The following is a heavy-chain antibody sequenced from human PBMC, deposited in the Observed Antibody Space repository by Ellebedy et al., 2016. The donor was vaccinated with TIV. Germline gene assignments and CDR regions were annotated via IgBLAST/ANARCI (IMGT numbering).Heavy chain of an antibody. CDR1: GFTLSTYA. J-gene: IGHJ4*02. D-gene: IGHD6-19*01. V-gene: IGHV3-23*01. CDR2: ISGGGGNT. CDR3: AGGISVAGTSLGF. Sequence: GESLKISCAASGFTLSTYAMTWVRQAPGKGLGWVSSISGGGGNTYYADSVKGRFTISRDNSKNTLYLQMNSLRAEDTAVYYCAGGISVAGTSLGFWGQGTLVTVSS.